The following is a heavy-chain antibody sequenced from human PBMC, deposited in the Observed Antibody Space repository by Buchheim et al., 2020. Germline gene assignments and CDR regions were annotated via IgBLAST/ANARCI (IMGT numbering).Heavy chain of an antibody. D-gene: IGHD6-19*01. CDR1: GGSISSSSYY. CDR2: IYYSGST. J-gene: IGHJ4*02. V-gene: IGHV4-39*01. Sequence: QLQLPESGPGLVKPSETLSLTCTVSGGSISSSSYYWGWIRQPPGTGLEWIGRIYYSGSTYYHPSLKSRVTISVDTSQNQFSLKRSSVTAADTAVYYCARKGTGYSSGIHYFDYWGQGTL. CDR3: ARKGTGYSSGIHYFDY.